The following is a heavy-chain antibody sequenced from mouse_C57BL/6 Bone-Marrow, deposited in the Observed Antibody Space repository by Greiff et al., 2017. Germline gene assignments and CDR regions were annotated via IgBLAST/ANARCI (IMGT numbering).Heavy chain of an antibody. V-gene: IGHV1-81*01. J-gene: IGHJ3*01. CDR2: IYPRSGNT. Sequence: QVQLKESGAELARPGASVKLSCKASGYTFTSYGISWVKQRTGQGLEWIGEIYPRSGNTYYNEKFKGKGTLTADKSSSTEYMELGSLTSEDSAVYFCAREGDYYGPAWFAYWGQGTLVTVSA. D-gene: IGHD1-1*01. CDR3: AREGDYYGPAWFAY. CDR1: GYTFTSYG.